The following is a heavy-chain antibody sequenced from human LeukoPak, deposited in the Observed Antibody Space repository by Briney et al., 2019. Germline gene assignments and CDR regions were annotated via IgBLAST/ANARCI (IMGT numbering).Heavy chain of an antibody. CDR1: GGTFSSYA. CDR3: ASSHHVSTGRIHSFDY. D-gene: IGHD5/OR15-5a*01. CDR2: NIPIFGTA. V-gene: IGHV1-69*13. Sequence: GASVKVSCKASGGTFSSYAISWVRQAPGQGLEWMGGNIPIFGTANYAQKFQGRVTITADESTSTAYMELSSLRSEDTAVYYCASSHHVSTGRIHSFDYWGQGTLVTVSS. J-gene: IGHJ4*02.